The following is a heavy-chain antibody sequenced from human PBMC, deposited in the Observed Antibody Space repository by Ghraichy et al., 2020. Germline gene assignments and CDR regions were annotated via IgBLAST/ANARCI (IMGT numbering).Heavy chain of an antibody. V-gene: IGHV3-21*01. CDR2: IRSSGTYT. J-gene: IGHJ4*02. D-gene: IGHD6-13*01. CDR3: VSSSWYY. Sequence: SGGGQAPGKGLEGGASIRSSGTYTFSADSVKGRFTGSRDHAKNSLYLQMNSLRAEDTVVYYCVSSSWYYWGQGTLVTVSS.